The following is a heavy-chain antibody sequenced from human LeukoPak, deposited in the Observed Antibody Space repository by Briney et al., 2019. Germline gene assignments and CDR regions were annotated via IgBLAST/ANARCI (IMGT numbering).Heavy chain of an antibody. CDR1: GGSISSGDYY. J-gene: IGHJ6*02. V-gene: IGHV4-30-4*01. Sequence: SSETLSLTCTVSGGSISSGDYYWSWIRQPPGKGLEWIGYIYYSGSTYYNPSLKSRVTISVDTFKNQFSLKLSSVTAADTAVYYCARFFLDVVSYYYYGMDVWGQGTTVTVSS. CDR3: ARFFLDVVSYYYYGMDV. D-gene: IGHD2-15*01. CDR2: IYYSGST.